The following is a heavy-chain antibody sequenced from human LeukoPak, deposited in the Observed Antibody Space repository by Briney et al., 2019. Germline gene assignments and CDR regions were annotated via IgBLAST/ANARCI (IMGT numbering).Heavy chain of an antibody. D-gene: IGHD2-15*01. Sequence: SETLSLTCTVSGGSISSGDYYWSWIRQPPGKGLEWIGYIYYSGSTYYNPSLKSRVTITVDTSKNQFSLKLSSVTAADTAVYYCARGGKAAVRFDLWGRGTLVTVSS. J-gene: IGHJ2*01. V-gene: IGHV4-30-4*01. CDR1: GGSISSGDYY. CDR2: IYYSGST. CDR3: ARGGKAAVRFDL.